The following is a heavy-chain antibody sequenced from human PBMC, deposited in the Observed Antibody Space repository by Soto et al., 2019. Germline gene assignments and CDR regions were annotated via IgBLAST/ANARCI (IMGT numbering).Heavy chain of an antibody. D-gene: IGHD1-7*01. J-gene: IGHJ5*02. Sequence: GGSLRLSCAASGFTFSTSDMHWVRQASGKGLEWVSAIDTAGDTFYPDSVKGRFTISRDNAKNSLYLQMNSLRAEDTAVYYCARDRTGTTPNWFDPWGQGTLVTVSS. CDR1: GFTFSTSD. CDR2: IDTAGDT. CDR3: ARDRTGTTPNWFDP. V-gene: IGHV3-13*01.